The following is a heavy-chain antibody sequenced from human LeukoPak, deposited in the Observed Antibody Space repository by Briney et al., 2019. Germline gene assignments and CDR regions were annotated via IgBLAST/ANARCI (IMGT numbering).Heavy chain of an antibody. D-gene: IGHD2-21*01. CDR2: INTNTGNP. V-gene: IGHV7-4-1*02. CDR1: GYTFTSYA. Sequence: GASVKVSCKASGYTFTSYAMNWVRQAPGQGLEWMGWINTNTGNPTYAQGFTGRFVFSLDTSVSTAYLQISSLKAEDTAVYYCARDTSTLSRYYYYMDVWGKGTTVTVSS. CDR3: ARDTSTLSRYYYYMDV. J-gene: IGHJ6*03.